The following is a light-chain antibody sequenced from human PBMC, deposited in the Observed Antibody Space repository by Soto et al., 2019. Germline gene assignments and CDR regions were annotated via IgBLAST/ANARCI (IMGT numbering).Light chain of an antibody. CDR1: QSVSSN. J-gene: IGKJ2*01. Sequence: ERVMTQSPATLSVSPGERATLSCRASQSVSSNLAWYQQKPGQAPRLLIYGASTRATGVPARFSGSGSGTEFTLIISSLQSEDFAVYYCQQYNNWPPMYTFGQGTKLEIK. V-gene: IGKV3-15*01. CDR2: GAS. CDR3: QQYNNWPPMYT.